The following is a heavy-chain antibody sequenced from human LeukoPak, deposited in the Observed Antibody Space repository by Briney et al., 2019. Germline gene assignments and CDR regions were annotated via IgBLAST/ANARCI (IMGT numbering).Heavy chain of an antibody. Sequence: NPSQTLSLTCTVSGGSISSGSYYWSWIRQPAGKGLEWIGRIYTSGSTNYNPSLKSRVTISVDTSNNKFSLKLSSVTAADTAVYYCAQGNYDILTGYPPSWLDPWGQGTLVTVSS. CDR3: AQGNYDILTGYPPSWLDP. D-gene: IGHD3-9*01. CDR2: IYTSGST. V-gene: IGHV4-61*02. J-gene: IGHJ5*02. CDR1: GGSISSGSYY.